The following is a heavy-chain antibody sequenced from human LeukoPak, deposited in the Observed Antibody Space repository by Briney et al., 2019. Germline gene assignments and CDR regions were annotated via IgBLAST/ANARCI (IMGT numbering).Heavy chain of an antibody. CDR3: AREGMDWNLDY. J-gene: IGHJ4*02. CDR1: GFTFSNYW. D-gene: IGHD3/OR15-3a*01. Sequence: SGGSLRLSCAASGFTFSNYWMSWVRQAPGKGLEWVANIKRDGSEKYYLDSVKGRFTLSRDNAKNSLYLQMNSLRAEDTAVYYCAREGMDWNLDYWGQGTLVTVSS. V-gene: IGHV3-7*01. CDR2: IKRDGSEK.